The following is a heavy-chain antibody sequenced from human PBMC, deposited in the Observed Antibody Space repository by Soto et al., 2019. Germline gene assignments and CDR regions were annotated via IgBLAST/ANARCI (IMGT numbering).Heavy chain of an antibody. J-gene: IGHJ4*02. V-gene: IGHV3-23*01. CDR1: GFTFNNYA. D-gene: IGHD3-10*01. Sequence: DVQLLESGGGLVQPGGSLRLSCAASGFTFNNYAMTWVRQAPGKGLEWVSAISGGSDTTSYADSVKGRFTVSRDGSKNTLYLQMSSLRAEDTALYYCAKGRGGSGSLTPRVDFWGQGTLVTVSS. CDR2: ISGGSDTT. CDR3: AKGRGGSGSLTPRVDF.